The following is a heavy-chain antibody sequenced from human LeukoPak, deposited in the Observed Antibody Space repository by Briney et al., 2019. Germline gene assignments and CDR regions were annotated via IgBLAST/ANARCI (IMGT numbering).Heavy chain of an antibody. CDR3: ATLPRGGSYFDY. CDR2: INPSGGST. Sequence: GASVKVSCKASGYTFSSYYMHWVRQAPGQGLEWMGIINPSGGSTSYAQKFQGRVTMTRDTSTSTVYMELSSLRSEDTAVYYCATLPRGGSYFDYWGQGTLVTVSS. D-gene: IGHD1-26*01. V-gene: IGHV1-46*01. CDR1: GYTFSSYY. J-gene: IGHJ4*02.